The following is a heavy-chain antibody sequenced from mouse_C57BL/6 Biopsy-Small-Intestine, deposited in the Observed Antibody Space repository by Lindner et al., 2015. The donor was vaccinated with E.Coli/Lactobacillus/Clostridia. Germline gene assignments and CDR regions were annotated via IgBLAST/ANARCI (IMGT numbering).Heavy chain of an antibody. CDR2: ILPGNNST. Sequence: VQLQESGAELMKPGASVKLSCMATGYTFTGYWIEWVQQRPGHGLEWIGEILPGNNSTNYNEKFKGKTTFTADTSSNTAYMQLSSLTTEDSAIYYCASGRTRAMDSWGHGTSVTVSS. CDR1: GYTFTGYW. CDR3: ASGRTRAMDS. J-gene: IGHJ4*01. V-gene: IGHV1-9*01. D-gene: IGHD2-13*01.